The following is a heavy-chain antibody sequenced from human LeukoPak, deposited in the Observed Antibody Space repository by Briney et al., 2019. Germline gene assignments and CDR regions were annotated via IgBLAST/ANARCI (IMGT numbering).Heavy chain of an antibody. V-gene: IGHV3-23*01. J-gene: IGHJ5*02. CDR3: VNTTTETPGWFDP. Sequence: GGSLRLSCAASGFTFSSYAMSWVRQAPGKGLEWVSAISGRGVSTYYADSVKGRFTISRDNSKNTLYLQMNSLRAEDTAFYYCVNTTTETPGWFDPWGQGTLVTVSS. CDR1: GFTFSSYA. CDR2: ISGRGVST. D-gene: IGHD4-11*01.